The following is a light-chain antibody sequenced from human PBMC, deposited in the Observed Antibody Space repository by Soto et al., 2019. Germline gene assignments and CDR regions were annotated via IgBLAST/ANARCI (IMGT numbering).Light chain of an antibody. Sequence: QSALTQPPSASGSPGQSLTISCTGTSTDVGNYNYVSWYQQHPGKAPKLMISDVNRRPSGVPDRFSGSKSGNTASLPVSGLQAEDEAAYYCSSYAGSNNWVFGGGTKVTVL. J-gene: IGLJ3*02. CDR2: DVN. CDR3: SSYAGSNNWV. CDR1: STDVGNYNY. V-gene: IGLV2-8*01.